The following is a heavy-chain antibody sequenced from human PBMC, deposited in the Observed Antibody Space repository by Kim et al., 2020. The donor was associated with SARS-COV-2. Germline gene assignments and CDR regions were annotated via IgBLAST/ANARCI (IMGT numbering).Heavy chain of an antibody. CDR1: GYSFTSYW. J-gene: IGHJ6*02. V-gene: IGHV5-51*01. CDR3: ARHALELAAAGFHPAWGMDV. CDR2: IYPGDSDT. Sequence: GESLKISCKGSGYSFTSYWIGWVRQMPGKGLEWMGIIYPGDSDTRYSPSFQGQVTISADKSISTAYLQWSSLKASDTAMYYCARHALELAAAGFHPAWGMDVWGQGTTVTVSS. D-gene: IGHD6-13*01.